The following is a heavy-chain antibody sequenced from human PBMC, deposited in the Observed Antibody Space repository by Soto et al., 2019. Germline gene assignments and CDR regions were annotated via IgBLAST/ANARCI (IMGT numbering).Heavy chain of an antibody. CDR3: ARTRTVSSGWYYLSD. V-gene: IGHV5-51*01. CDR1: GYSFTSYW. Sequence: GESLKISCKGSGYSFTSYWIGWVRQMPGKGLEWMGIIYPGDSDTRYSPSFQGQVTISADKSISTAYLQWSSLKASDTAVYYCARTRTVSSGWYYLSDWGQGTLVTVSS. CDR2: IYPGDSDT. J-gene: IGHJ4*02. D-gene: IGHD6-19*01.